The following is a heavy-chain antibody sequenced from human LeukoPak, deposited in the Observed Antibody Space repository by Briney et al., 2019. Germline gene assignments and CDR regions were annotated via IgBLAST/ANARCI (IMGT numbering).Heavy chain of an antibody. CDR2: ISSSSTI. V-gene: IGHV3-48*02. CDR1: GFTFSSYS. Sequence: GGSLRLSCAASGFTFSSYSMNWVRQAPGKGLEWVSYISSSSTIYYADSVKGRFTISRDNAKNSLYLQMNSLRDEDTAVYYCARGGGDSSSWYYYYGMDVWGQGTTVTVSS. D-gene: IGHD6-13*01. CDR3: ARGGGDSSSWYYYYGMDV. J-gene: IGHJ6*02.